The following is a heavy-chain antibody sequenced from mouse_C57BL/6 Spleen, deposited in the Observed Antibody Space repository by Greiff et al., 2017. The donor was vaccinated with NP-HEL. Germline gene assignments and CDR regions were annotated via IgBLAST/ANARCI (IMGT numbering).Heavy chain of an antibody. J-gene: IGHJ3*01. CDR1: GYAFTNYL. CDR3: AREGDSSGYSFAY. CDR2: INPGSGGT. D-gene: IGHD3-2*02. V-gene: IGHV1-54*01. Sequence: VQLQQSGAELVRPGTSVKVSCKASGYAFTNYLIEWVKQRPGQGLEWIGVINPGSGGTNYNEKFKGKATLTADKSSSTAYMQLSSLTSEDSAVYFCAREGDSSGYSFAYWGQGTLVTVSA.